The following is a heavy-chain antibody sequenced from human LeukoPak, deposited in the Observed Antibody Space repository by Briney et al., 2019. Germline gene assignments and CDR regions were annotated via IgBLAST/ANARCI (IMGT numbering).Heavy chain of an antibody. CDR2: IYYSGST. CDR3: ARGRGDFWSGYSNRNYYYYYMDV. D-gene: IGHD3-3*01. CDR1: GGSISSYY. V-gene: IGHV4-59*12. Sequence: PSETLSLTCTVSGGSISSYYWSWIRQPPGKGLEWIGYIYYSGSTNYNPSLESRVTISVDMSKNQFSLKLSSVTAADTAVYYCARGRGDFWSGYSNRNYYYYYMDVWGKGTTVTVSS. J-gene: IGHJ6*03.